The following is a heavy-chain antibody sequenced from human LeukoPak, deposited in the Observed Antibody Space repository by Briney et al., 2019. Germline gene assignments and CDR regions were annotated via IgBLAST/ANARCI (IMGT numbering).Heavy chain of an antibody. CDR3: AKFRFGGLDH. D-gene: IGHD3-16*01. CDR1: GFSFSTYA. J-gene: IGHJ4*02. Sequence: GGSLRLSCAASGFSFSTYAMSWVRQAPGKGLEWVSFISGGSESTHYADSVKRRSTISRDNSKDTLYLQMNSLLREDTAVYYWAKFRFGGLDHWGQGALVTVSS. V-gene: IGHV3-23*01. CDR2: ISGGSEST.